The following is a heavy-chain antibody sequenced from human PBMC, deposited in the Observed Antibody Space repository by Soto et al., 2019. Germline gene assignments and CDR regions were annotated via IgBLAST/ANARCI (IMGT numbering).Heavy chain of an antibody. D-gene: IGHD2-15*01. CDR2: IIPLFGTA. Sequence: QVQLVQSGAEVKKPGSSVKVSCKVSGDTFKSYAFSWVRQAPVQGLEWMGRIIPLFGTADYPLRFQGRVTISADESTSTAYMELSSLRSEDTAVYYCARDTDVVVVAATLNFYYYGLDVWGQGTTVTVSS. J-gene: IGHJ6*02. CDR3: ARDTDVVVVAATLNFYYYGLDV. CDR1: GDTFKSYA. V-gene: IGHV1-69*18.